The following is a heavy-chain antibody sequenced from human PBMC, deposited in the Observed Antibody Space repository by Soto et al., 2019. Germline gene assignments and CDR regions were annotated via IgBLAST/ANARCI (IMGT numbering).Heavy chain of an antibody. J-gene: IGHJ6*02. CDR3: ARSPPERRYSYGYDYYYGMDV. Sequence: PGESLKISCKGSGYSFTSYWIGWVRQMPGKGLEWMGIIYPGDSDTRYSPSFQGQVTISADKSISTAYLQWSSLKASDTAMYYCARSPPERRYSYGYDYYYGMDVWGQGTTVTVSS. V-gene: IGHV5-51*01. D-gene: IGHD5-18*01. CDR2: IYPGDSDT. CDR1: GYSFTSYW.